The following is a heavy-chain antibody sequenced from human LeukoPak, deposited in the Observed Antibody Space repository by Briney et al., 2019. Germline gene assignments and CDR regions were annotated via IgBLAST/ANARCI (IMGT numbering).Heavy chain of an antibody. J-gene: IGHJ4*02. CDR2: ISSSGTAI. D-gene: IGHD3-22*01. CDR3: ARDMGESSGYADY. CDR1: GFTFSSYE. Sequence: PGGSLRLSCAASGFTFSSYEMNWVRQAPGKGLEWVSYISSSGTAIYYADSVRGRFTISRDNAKNSLYLQMDSLRAEDTAVYYCARDMGESSGYADYWGQGILVTVSS. V-gene: IGHV3-48*03.